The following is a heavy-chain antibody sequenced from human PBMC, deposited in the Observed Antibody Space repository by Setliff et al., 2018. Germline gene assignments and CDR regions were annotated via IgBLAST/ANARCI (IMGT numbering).Heavy chain of an antibody. V-gene: IGHV3-7*01. D-gene: IGHD3-3*01. CDR3: ARAAITIFGVVTPFDY. Sequence: GGSLRLSCAASGFTFSTYWMSWARQAPGKGLEWVANIKEDGSEKYYVDSVEGRFTISRDNAKNALYLQMNSLRAEDTAVYYCARAAITIFGVVTPFDYWGQGTLVTVSS. CDR2: IKEDGSEK. CDR1: GFTFSTYW. J-gene: IGHJ4*02.